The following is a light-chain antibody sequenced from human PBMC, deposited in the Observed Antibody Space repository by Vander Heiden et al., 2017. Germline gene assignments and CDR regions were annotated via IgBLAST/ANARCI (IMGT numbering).Light chain of an antibody. Sequence: DIVMTQSPLSLPVTHGEPASISCRSSQSLLHSNGYNYLDLYLQKPGQSPQLLIYLGSNRASGVPDRFSGSGSGTDFTLKISRVEAEDVGVYYCMQALQTPPYTFGQGTKLEIK. CDR1: QSLLHSNGYNY. CDR3: MQALQTPPYT. V-gene: IGKV2-28*01. J-gene: IGKJ2*01. CDR2: LGS.